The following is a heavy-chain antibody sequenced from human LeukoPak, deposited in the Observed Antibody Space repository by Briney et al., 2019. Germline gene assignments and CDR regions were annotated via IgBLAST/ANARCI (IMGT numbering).Heavy chain of an antibody. CDR3: ARGRSCSGGSCYSVPGGWFDP. J-gene: IGHJ5*02. V-gene: IGHV4-34*01. D-gene: IGHD2-15*01. CDR2: INHSGST. Sequence: SETLSLTCAVYGGSFSGYYWSWFRQPPGKGLEWIGEINHSGSTNYNPSLKSRVTISVDTSKNQFSLKLSSVTAADTAVYYCARGRSCSGGSCYSVPGGWFDPWGQGTLVTVSS. CDR1: GGSFSGYY.